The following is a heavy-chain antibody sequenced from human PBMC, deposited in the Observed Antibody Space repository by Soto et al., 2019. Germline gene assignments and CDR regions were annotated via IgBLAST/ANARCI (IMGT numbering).Heavy chain of an antibody. D-gene: IGHD4-17*01. V-gene: IGHV1-58*01. CDR3: AAGYGGPHAFDI. J-gene: IGHJ3*02. CDR2: IVVGSGNT. Sequence: ASVKVSCKASGFTFTSSAVQWVRQARGQRLEWIGWIVVGSGNTDYAQKFQERVTITRDMSTSTAYMELSSLRSEDTAVYYCAAGYGGPHAFDIWGQGTMVTVSS. CDR1: GFTFTSSA.